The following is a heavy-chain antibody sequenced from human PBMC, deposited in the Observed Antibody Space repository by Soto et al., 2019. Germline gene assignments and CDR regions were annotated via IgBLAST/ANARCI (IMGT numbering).Heavy chain of an antibody. Sequence: GGSLRLSCAASGFTFSSYAMSWVRQAPGKGLEWVSAISGSGGSTYYADSVKGRFTISRDNSKNTLYLQMNSLRAEDTAVYYCAKEIRGYCTNGVCYPPPWGQGTTVTVSS. CDR2: ISGSGGST. CDR3: AKEIRGYCTNGVCYPPP. V-gene: IGHV3-23*01. D-gene: IGHD2-8*01. J-gene: IGHJ6*02. CDR1: GFTFSSYA.